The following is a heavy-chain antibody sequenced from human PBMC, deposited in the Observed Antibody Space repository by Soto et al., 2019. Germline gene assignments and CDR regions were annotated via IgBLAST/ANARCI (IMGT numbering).Heavy chain of an antibody. CDR1: GGSISSYY. Sequence: PSETLSLTCTVSGGSISSYYWSWIRQPPGKGLEWIGYIYYSGSTNYNPSLKSRVTISVDTSKNQFSLKLSSVTAADTAVYYCARYWRAYDSSGYSYNWFDPWGQGTLVTVST. CDR3: ARYWRAYDSSGYSYNWFDP. V-gene: IGHV4-59*01. J-gene: IGHJ5*02. D-gene: IGHD3-22*01. CDR2: IYYSGST.